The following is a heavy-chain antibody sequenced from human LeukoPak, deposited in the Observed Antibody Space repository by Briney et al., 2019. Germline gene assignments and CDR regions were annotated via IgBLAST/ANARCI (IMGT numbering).Heavy chain of an antibody. CDR3: ARESSRAPLAFDY. CDR2: ISSSAGNT. CDR1: GFTFSSYA. D-gene: IGHD2-2*01. V-gene: IGHV3-23*01. J-gene: IGHJ4*02. Sequence: PGGSLRLSYAASGFTFSSYAMYWVRQAPGKGLEWVSGISSSAGNTYYADSVKGRFTISRDNAKNSLYLQMNSLRAEDTAVYYCARESSRAPLAFDYWGQGTLVTVSS.